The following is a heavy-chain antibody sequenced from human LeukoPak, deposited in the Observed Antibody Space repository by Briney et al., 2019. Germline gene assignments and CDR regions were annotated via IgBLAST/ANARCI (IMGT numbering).Heavy chain of an antibody. CDR2: INPANGNT. V-gene: IGHV1-3*01. D-gene: IGHD2-15*01. Sequence: GASVKVSCKASGYPFRSYVMHWLRQAPGQSLEWIGWINPANGNTKYSRNFQGRVTITRDTSASVVYMELSSLRSEDTAVYYCARGRGVEDYWGQGTLVTVSS. CDR3: ARGRGVEDY. J-gene: IGHJ4*02. CDR1: GYPFRSYV.